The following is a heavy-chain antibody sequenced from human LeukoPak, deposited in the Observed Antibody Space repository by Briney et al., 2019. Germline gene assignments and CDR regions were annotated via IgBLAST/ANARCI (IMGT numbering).Heavy chain of an antibody. CDR3: ARRSSRYSYGSNFDY. CDR1: GFTFGDYG. V-gene: IGHV3-20*01. CDR2: INCNGGSI. J-gene: IGHJ4*02. D-gene: IGHD5-18*01. Sequence: PGGSLRLSCAASGFTFGDYGMTWVRQAPGKGLELVSGINCNGGSIAYADSVKGRFTVSRDNAKNSLYLQMNSLRAEDTAFYLCARRSSRYSYGSNFDYWGQGTMVTVSS.